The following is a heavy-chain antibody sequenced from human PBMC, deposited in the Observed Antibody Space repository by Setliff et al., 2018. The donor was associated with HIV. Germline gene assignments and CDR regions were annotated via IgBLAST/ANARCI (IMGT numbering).Heavy chain of an antibody. Sequence: PSETLSLTCTVSGDSVSSGSYYWSWIRQPPGKGLEWIGSIYYSGSTYYNPSLKSRVTISVDTSKNQFSLKLSSVTAADTAVYYCARYFDWFSYGMDVWGQGTTVTVSS. CDR1: GDSVSSGSYY. CDR2: IYYSGST. V-gene: IGHV4-39*07. J-gene: IGHJ6*02. D-gene: IGHD3-9*01. CDR3: ARYFDWFSYGMDV.